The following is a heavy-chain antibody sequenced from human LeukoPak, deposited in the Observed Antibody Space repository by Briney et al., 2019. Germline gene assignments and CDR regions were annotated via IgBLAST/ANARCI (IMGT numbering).Heavy chain of an antibody. V-gene: IGHV3-53*01. CDR3: ARGIAVAGTILYFDY. Sequence: GGSLRLSCAASGFTVSSNYMSWVRQAPGRGLEWVSVIYSGGSTYYADSVKGRFTISRDNSKNTVYLQMNSLRAEDTAVYYCARGIAVAGTILYFDYWGQGTLVTVSS. D-gene: IGHD6-19*01. J-gene: IGHJ4*02. CDR1: GFTVSSNY. CDR2: IYSGGST.